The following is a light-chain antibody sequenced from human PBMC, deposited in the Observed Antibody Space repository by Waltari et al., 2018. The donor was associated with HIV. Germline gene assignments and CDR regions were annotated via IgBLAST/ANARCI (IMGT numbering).Light chain of an antibody. J-gene: IGKJ4*01. Sequence: EIVLTQSPGTLSLSLGERATLSCRASQSVSSNYLAWYQHKPGQAPRLLIYGASSRATGIPDRFSGSGSGTDFTLTISRLEPADFAVYYCQQYGSSPRARTFGGGTKVEIK. V-gene: IGKV3-20*01. CDR3: QQYGSSPRART. CDR2: GAS. CDR1: QSVSSNY.